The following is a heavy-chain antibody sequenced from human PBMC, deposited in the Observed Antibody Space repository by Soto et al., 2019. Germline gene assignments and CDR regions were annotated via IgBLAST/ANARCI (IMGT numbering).Heavy chain of an antibody. CDR1: RKTFRTYS. CDR2: IIPILGKP. J-gene: IGHJ4*02. D-gene: IGHD6-13*01. CDR3: ARLSGIADLDS. V-gene: IGHV1-69*12. Sequence: QVQLVQSGAEVKKPGSSVKVSCKTSRKTFRTYSVNWVRQAPGQGLEWMGGIIPILGKPNYAQNFQGRVTITADESTSTVYLELRSLRSEDTAVYYCARLSGIADLDSWGQGTRVTVSS.